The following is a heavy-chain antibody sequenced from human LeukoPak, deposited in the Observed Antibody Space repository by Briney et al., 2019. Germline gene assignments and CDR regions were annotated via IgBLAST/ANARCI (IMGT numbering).Heavy chain of an antibody. Sequence: GGSLRLSCAAPGFTFSSYGMHWVRQTPGKGLEWVAVIWYDGSNKYYADSVKGRFTISRDNSKNTLYLQMNSLRAEDTAVYYCAKSISWPSGSGPDYWGQGTLVTVSS. D-gene: IGHD3-10*01. CDR3: AKSISWPSGSGPDY. CDR1: GFTFSSYG. V-gene: IGHV3-33*06. J-gene: IGHJ4*02. CDR2: IWYDGSNK.